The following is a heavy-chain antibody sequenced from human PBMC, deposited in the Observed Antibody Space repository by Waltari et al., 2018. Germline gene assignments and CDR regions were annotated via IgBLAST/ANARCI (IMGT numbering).Heavy chain of an antibody. CDR1: GGSISRGGYS. V-gene: IGHV4-30-2*01. J-gene: IGHJ5*02. D-gene: IGHD4-17*01. CDR3: ARARVTGGWFDP. Sequence: QLQLQESGSGLVKPSQTLSLTCAVSGGSISRGGYSWSWIRQPPGKGLEWIGYIYHSGSTYYNPSLKSRVTISVDRSKNQFSLKLSSVTAADTAVYYCARARVTGGWFDPWGQGTLVTVSS. CDR2: IYHSGST.